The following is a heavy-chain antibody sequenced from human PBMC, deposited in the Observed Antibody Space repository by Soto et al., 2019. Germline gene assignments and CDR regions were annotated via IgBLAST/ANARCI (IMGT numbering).Heavy chain of an antibody. Sequence: GGSLRLSCAASGFTFSGYWRYWVRQAPGKGLVWVSRINGDGSSINYEDSVKGRFTISRDNPKNTLYLQMNSLRAEDTAVYYCARDPRNLGLDPWGQGTLVTVSS. J-gene: IGHJ5*02. CDR2: INGDGSSI. V-gene: IGHV3-74*01. CDR3: ARDPRNLGLDP. CDR1: GFTFSGYW. D-gene: IGHD4-4*01.